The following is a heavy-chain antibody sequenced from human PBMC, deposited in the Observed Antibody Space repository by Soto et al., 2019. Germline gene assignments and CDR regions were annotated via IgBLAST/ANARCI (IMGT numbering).Heavy chain of an antibody. CDR1: GYTFTSYY. CDR2: INPSGGST. J-gene: IGHJ5*02. D-gene: IGHD2-15*01. V-gene: IGHV1-46*01. Sequence: ASVKVSCKASGYTFTSYYMHWVRQAPGQGLEWMGIINPSGGSTSYAQKFQGRVTMTRDTSTSTVYMELSSLRSEDTAVYYCARDSNSGYDLGYCSGGSCGVCWFDPWGQGTLVIVSS. CDR3: ARDSNSGYDLGYCSGGSCGVCWFDP.